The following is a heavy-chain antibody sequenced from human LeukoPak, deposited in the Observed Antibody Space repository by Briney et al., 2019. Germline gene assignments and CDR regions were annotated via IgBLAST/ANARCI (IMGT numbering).Heavy chain of an antibody. J-gene: IGHJ6*03. CDR2: IYTSGST. CDR1: GGSISSYY. D-gene: IGHD3-3*01. V-gene: IGHV4-4*07. CDR3: ARLRFLEWLSYYYYYYMDV. Sequence: SETLSLTCTVSGGSISSYYWSWIRQPAGKGLEWIGRIYTSGSTNYNPSLKSRVTISVDTSKNQFSLKLSSVTAADTAVYYCARLRFLEWLSYYYYYYMDVWGKGTTVTVSS.